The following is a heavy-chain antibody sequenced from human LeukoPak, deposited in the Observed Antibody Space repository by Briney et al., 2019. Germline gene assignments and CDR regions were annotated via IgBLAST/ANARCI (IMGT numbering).Heavy chain of an antibody. J-gene: IGHJ4*02. V-gene: IGHV4-38-2*02. CDR3: ARRPDTYQDY. CDR1: GYSSSSGYY. Sequence: SETLSLTCSVSGYSSSSGYYWGWIRQPPGKGLEWIGTIHHSGSTYYNPSLKSRVTISVDTSKNQFSLKLSSVTAADTAVYYCARRPDTYQDYWGQGTLVTVSS. D-gene: IGHD1-14*01. CDR2: IHHSGST.